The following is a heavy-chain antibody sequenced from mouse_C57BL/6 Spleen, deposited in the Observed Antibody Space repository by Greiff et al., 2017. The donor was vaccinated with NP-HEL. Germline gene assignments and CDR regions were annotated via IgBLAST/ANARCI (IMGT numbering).Heavy chain of an antibody. Sequence: SGAELVRPGASVKLSCKASGYTFTDYYINWVKQRPGQGLEWIARIYPGSGNTYYNEKFKGKATLTAEKSSSTAYMQLSSLTSEDSAVYFCARDSEGYFDVWGTGTTVTVSS. CDR3: ARDSEGYFDV. CDR2: IYPGSGNT. CDR1: GYTFTDYY. V-gene: IGHV1-76*01. J-gene: IGHJ1*03.